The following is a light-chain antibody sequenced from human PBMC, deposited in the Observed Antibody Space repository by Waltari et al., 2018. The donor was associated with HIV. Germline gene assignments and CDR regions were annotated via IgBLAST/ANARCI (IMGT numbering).Light chain of an antibody. CDR3: KSFSTSNTYV. V-gene: IGLV2-14*01. CDR2: DVN. Sequence: QSALTQPASVSGSPGQSITISCTGTSSDVGYFNYVSWYQPHPGKAPKVIIYDVNNGPSGVSNHFSGSKSGYTASLTISGLRAEDEADYYCKSFSTSNTYVFGSGTRVTVL. J-gene: IGLJ1*01. CDR1: SSDVGYFNY.